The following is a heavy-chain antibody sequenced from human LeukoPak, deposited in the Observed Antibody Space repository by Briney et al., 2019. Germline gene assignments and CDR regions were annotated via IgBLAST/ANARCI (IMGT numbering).Heavy chain of an antibody. Sequence: GESLKISCKGSGYSFTSYWIGWVRQMPGKGLEWMGIIYPGDSDTRYSPSFQGQVTISADKSISTAYLQWSSLKASDTAMYYCARVRSREDYYYYYMDVWGKGTTVIVSS. D-gene: IGHD1-26*01. CDR2: IYPGDSDT. CDR1: GYSFTSYW. CDR3: ARVRSREDYYYYYMDV. J-gene: IGHJ6*03. V-gene: IGHV5-51*01.